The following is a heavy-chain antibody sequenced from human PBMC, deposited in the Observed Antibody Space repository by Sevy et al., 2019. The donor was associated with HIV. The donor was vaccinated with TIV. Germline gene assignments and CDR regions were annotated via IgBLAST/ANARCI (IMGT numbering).Heavy chain of an antibody. D-gene: IGHD4-17*01. Sequence: GGSLRLSCAASGFIFSSYEMSWVRQAPGKGLEWVSHISQSGGTTYYSDSVKGRFTIPRDNAKDSLYLQMNSLGAEDTAIYYCARDLPPSATTVAHFDYWGQGTLVTVSS. J-gene: IGHJ4*02. V-gene: IGHV3-48*03. CDR2: ISQSGGTT. CDR1: GFIFSSYE. CDR3: ARDLPPSATTVAHFDY.